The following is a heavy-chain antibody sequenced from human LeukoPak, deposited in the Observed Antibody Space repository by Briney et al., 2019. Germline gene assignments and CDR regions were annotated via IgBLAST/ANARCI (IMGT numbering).Heavy chain of an antibody. Sequence: VAFIRYDGSNKYYADSVQGRFTISRDNSKNTLYLQMNSLRAEDTAVYYCAKDVAAAGSFDYWGQGTLVTVSS. D-gene: IGHD6-13*01. CDR2: IRYDGSNK. V-gene: IGHV3-30*02. CDR3: AKDVAAAGSFDY. J-gene: IGHJ4*02.